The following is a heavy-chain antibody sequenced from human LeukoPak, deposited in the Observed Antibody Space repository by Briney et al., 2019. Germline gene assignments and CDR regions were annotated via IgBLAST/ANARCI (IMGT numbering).Heavy chain of an antibody. V-gene: IGHV3-48*03. D-gene: IGHD3-10*01. J-gene: IGHJ3*02. Sequence: PGGSLRLSCAASGFTFSSYEMNWVRQAPGKGLEWVSYISSSGSTIYYADSVKGRISISRDNAKNSLYLQMNSLRAEDTAVYYCARGLLWPADDAFDIWGQGTVVTVSS. CDR2: ISSSGSTI. CDR1: GFTFSSYE. CDR3: ARGLLWPADDAFDI.